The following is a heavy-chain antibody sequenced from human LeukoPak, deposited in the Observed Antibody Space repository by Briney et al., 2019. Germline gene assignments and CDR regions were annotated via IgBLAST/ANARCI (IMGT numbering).Heavy chain of an antibody. CDR1: GFSIGTSDYF. V-gene: IGHV4-38-2*02. CDR2: IYHSGST. Sequence: SETLSLTCTVSGFSIGTSDYFWSWIRQPAGKGLEWIGIIYHSGSTYYNPSLKSRVTISVDTSKNQFSLKLSSVTAADTAVYYCARGDYGDSVGDYWGQGTLVTVSS. J-gene: IGHJ4*02. D-gene: IGHD4-17*01. CDR3: ARGDYGDSVGDY.